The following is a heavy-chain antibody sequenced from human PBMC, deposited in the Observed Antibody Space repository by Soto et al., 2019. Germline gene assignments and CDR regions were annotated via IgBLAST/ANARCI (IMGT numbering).Heavy chain of an antibody. CDR3: ASRSSGWYFDY. J-gene: IGHJ4*02. V-gene: IGHV3-23*01. CDR1: GFTFSSYA. D-gene: IGHD6-19*01. Sequence: EVQLLESGGGLVQPGGSLRLSCAASGFTFSSYAMNWVRQGPGKGLEWVSVISGSGGSTYYADSVKGRFTISRDNSKNTLYLQMNSRRAEDTVVYYCASRSSGWYFDYWGQGTPVTVSS. CDR2: ISGSGGST.